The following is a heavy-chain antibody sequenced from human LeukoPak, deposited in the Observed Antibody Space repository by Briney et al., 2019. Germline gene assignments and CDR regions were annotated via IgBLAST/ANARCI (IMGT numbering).Heavy chain of an antibody. CDR1: WGSCRSCG. J-gene: IGHJ4*02. D-gene: IGHD5-18*01. CDR2: IIPIFGIA. Sequence: AVTLSCKCSWGSCRSCGISWVRQAPGQGLEWMGRIIPIFGIANYAQKFQGRVTITADKSTSTAYMELSSLRSEDTAVYYCARATGDTAMVTAWGQGTLVTVSS. CDR3: ARATGDTAMVTA. V-gene: IGHV1-69*04.